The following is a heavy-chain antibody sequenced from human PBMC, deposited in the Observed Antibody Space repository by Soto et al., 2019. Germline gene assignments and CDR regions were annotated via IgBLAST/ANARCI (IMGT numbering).Heavy chain of an antibody. CDR1: GFTFSSYA. V-gene: IGHV3-23*01. J-gene: IGHJ4*02. CDR2: ISGSGGST. CDR3: AKEAYYYDSSGYPGPLDY. D-gene: IGHD3-22*01. Sequence: PGGSLRLSCSASGFTFSSYAMSWVRQAPGKGLEWVSAISGSGGSTYYADSVKGRFTISRDNSKNTLYLQMNSLRAEDTAVYYCAKEAYYYDSSGYPGPLDYWGQGTLVTVSS.